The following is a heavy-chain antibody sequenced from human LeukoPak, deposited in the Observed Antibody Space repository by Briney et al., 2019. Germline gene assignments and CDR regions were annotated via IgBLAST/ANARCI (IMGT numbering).Heavy chain of an antibody. CDR3: ARRTYSYGFRFDP. D-gene: IGHD3-16*02. V-gene: IGHV4-39*01. J-gene: IGHJ5*02. CDR1: GGSINSGGYY. Sequence: SETLSLTCNASGGSINSGGYYWGWIRQPPGKGLEWIGSIDYSGSAVYSPSLKSRLTISVDTSKNQFSLRVASVTAADTAVYYCARRTYSYGFRFDPWGQGTLVTVSS. CDR2: IDYSGSA.